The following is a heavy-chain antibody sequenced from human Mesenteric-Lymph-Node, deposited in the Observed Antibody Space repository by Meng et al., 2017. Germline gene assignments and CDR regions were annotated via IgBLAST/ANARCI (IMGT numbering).Heavy chain of an antibody. J-gene: IGHJ6*02. Sequence: SETLSLTCAVYGGSFSGYYWSWIRQPPGKGLEWIGEINHSGSTNYNPSLKSRVTISVDTSKNQFSLKLSSVTAEDTAVYYCARASAPPQQLVSQGMDVWGQGTTVTVSS. D-gene: IGHD6-13*01. CDR1: GGSFSGYY. V-gene: IGHV4-34*01. CDR2: INHSGST. CDR3: ARASAPPQQLVSQGMDV.